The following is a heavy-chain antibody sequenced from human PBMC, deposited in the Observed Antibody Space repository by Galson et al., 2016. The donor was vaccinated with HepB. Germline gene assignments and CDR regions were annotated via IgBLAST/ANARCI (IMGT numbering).Heavy chain of an antibody. V-gene: IGHV3-30*18. CDR1: GFTFNTHC. D-gene: IGHD5-24*01. CDR3: AKGDGWTYPLPAH. CDR2: MSYDGSNK. J-gene: IGHJ4*02. Sequence: SLRLSCAASGFTFNTHCMHWVRQAPGKGLEWVAAMSYDGSNKYYADSVKGRFTISRDNTKNTLYLQMNSLSAEATAVYFCAKGDGWTYPLPAHWGQGTLVTVSS.